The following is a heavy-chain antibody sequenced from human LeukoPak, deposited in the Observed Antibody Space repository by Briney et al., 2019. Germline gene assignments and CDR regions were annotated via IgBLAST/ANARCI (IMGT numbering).Heavy chain of an antibody. CDR2: IYYSGST. J-gene: IGHJ4*02. CDR3: AREGYTSSQSIDF. Sequence: SETLSLTCTVSGGSISSGGYYWSWIRQHPGKGLEWIGYIYYSGSTYYNQSLKSRVTISINTSKNQFSLKLSSVTAADTAVYYCAREGYTSSQSIDFWGQGTLVTVSS. D-gene: IGHD6-13*01. CDR1: GGSISSGGYY. V-gene: IGHV4-31*03.